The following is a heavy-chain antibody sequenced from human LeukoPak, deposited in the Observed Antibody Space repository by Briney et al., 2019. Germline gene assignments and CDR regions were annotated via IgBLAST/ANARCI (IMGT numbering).Heavy chain of an antibody. J-gene: IGHJ6*03. CDR3: ASGSGSYRTPYYYMDV. V-gene: IGHV3-53*01. CDR1: GFTVSSNY. CDR2: IYSGGST. D-gene: IGHD3-10*01. Sequence: PGGSLRLSCAASGFTVSSNYMSWVRQAPGKGLEWVSVIYSGGSTYYADSVKRRFTISRDNSKNTLYLQMNSLRAEDTAVYYCASGSGSYRTPYYYMDVWGTGTTVTVSS.